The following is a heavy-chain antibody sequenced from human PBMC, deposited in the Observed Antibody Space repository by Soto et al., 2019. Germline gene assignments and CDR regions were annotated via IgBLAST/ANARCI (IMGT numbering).Heavy chain of an antibody. CDR2: MYYSGNA. CDR3: AREYPVHSAYFDY. CDR1: GASISRYY. J-gene: IGHJ4*02. Sequence: QVQLQESGPGLVKPSETLSLTCTVSGASISRYYWSWIRQSPGKGLEWIGYMYYSGNANYNPSLRSRITISVDTSKPQFSLTLNSVTAADTAVYYCAREYPVHSAYFDYWGQGILVTVSS. D-gene: IGHD1-26*01. V-gene: IGHV4-59*01.